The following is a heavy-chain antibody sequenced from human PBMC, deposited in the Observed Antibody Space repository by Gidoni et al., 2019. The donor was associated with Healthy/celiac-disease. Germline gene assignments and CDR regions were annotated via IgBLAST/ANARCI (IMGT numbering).Heavy chain of an antibody. CDR2: ISGSGGST. V-gene: IGHV3-23*01. CDR1: GFTFSSYA. J-gene: IGHJ5*02. D-gene: IGHD2-2*01. Sequence: EVQLLESGGGLVQPGGSLRLSCAASGFTFSSYAMSWVRQAPGKGLEWVSAISGSGGSTYYADSVKGRFTISRDNSKNTLYLQMNSLRAEDTAVYYCAKLVVVPAARNGWFDPWGQGTLVTVSS. CDR3: AKLVVVPAARNGWFDP.